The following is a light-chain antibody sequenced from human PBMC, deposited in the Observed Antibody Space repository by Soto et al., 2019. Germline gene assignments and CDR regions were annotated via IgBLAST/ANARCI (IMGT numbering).Light chain of an antibody. Sequence: EIVLTQSPGTLSLSPGERGTLSCRASQNLGTLYLAWYQQKPGQAPRLLIYDASNRPTDIPARFSGSGSGTEFTLTISSLQSEDFALYYCQQYNNWPPVTFGQGTRLEIK. CDR1: QNLGTLY. V-gene: IGKV3D-15*01. CDR2: DAS. J-gene: IGKJ5*01. CDR3: QQYNNWPPVT.